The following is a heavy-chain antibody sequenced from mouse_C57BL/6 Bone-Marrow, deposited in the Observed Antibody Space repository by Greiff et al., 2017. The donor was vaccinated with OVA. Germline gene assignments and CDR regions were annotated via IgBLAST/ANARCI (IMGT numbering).Heavy chain of an antibody. CDR3: ARRGYGSSYDWYFEV. Sequence: VQLQQSGAELVRPGASVTLSCKASGYTFTDYEMHWVKQTPVHGLEWIGAIDPETGGTAYNQKFKGKAILTADKSSSTAYMELRSLTSEDSAVYYCARRGYGSSYDWYFEVWGTGTPVTVSS. CDR1: GYTFTDYE. CDR2: IDPETGGT. J-gene: IGHJ1*03. V-gene: IGHV1-15*01. D-gene: IGHD1-1*01.